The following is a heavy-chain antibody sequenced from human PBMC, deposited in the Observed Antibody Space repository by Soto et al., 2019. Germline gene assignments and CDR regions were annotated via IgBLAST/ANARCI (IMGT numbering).Heavy chain of an antibody. CDR1: GFTVSTNY. Sequence: EVQLVESGGGLVQPGGSLRLSCAASGFTVSTNYMSWVRQAPGKGLEWVSVIYSGVRTYYADSVKGRFTISRDNSKNTLYLHMDSLRAEDTAVYYCANSPNQKYYFDYWGQGTLVAVSS. CDR2: IYSGVRT. V-gene: IGHV3-66*01. CDR3: ANSPNQKYYFDY. J-gene: IGHJ4*02.